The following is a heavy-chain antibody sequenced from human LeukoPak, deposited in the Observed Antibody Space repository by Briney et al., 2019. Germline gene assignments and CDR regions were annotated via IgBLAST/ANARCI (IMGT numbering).Heavy chain of an antibody. J-gene: IGHJ4*02. CDR3: AKSSGEDYGDNGRFEY. V-gene: IGHV3-23*01. D-gene: IGHD4-17*01. CDR2: ISGGGAGT. Sequence: GGSLRLSCAVSGFTFSSYAMSWVRQAPGKGLEWVSVISGGGAGTYYADSVKGRFTISRDNSKNTLYLQMNSLRAEDTAVYYCAKSSGEDYGDNGRFEYWGQGTLVTVSS. CDR1: GFTFSSYA.